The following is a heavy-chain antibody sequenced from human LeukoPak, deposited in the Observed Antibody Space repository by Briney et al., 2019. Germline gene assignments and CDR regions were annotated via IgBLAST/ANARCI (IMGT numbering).Heavy chain of an antibody. CDR3: ARDSSGWYGIDY. Sequence: SETLSLTCTVSGGSISSYYWNWIRQPPGKGLEWIGYIYYSGSTNYNPSLKSRVTISVDTSKNQFSLKLSSVTAADTAVYYCARDSSGWYGIDYWGQGTLVTVSS. CDR2: IYYSGST. V-gene: IGHV4-59*01. CDR1: GGSISSYY. J-gene: IGHJ4*02. D-gene: IGHD6-19*01.